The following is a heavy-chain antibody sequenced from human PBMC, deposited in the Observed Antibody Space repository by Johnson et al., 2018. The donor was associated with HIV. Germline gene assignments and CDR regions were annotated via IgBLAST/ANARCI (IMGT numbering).Heavy chain of an antibody. CDR3: TTDRIPVFPYDFGERGAFDI. V-gene: IGHV3-15*01. CDR2: IKSKTEGGTT. D-gene: IGHD3-3*01. J-gene: IGHJ3*02. Sequence: VQLVESGGGLVAPGGSLRLSCAASGFSFSNAWMSWVRQAPGKGLEWVGRIKSKTEGGTTEYAAPVTGRFTIPRDDSKNTLYLQMHSLKTEDTAVYYCTTDRIPVFPYDFGERGAFDIWGQGTMVTVSS. CDR1: GFSFSNAW.